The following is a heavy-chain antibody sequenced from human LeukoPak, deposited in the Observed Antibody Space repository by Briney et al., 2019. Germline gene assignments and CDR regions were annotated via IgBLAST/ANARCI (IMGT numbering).Heavy chain of an antibody. J-gene: IGHJ5*02. CDR3: AREVRVSVTTYWFDP. CDR1: GGTFSSYA. Sequence: GASVKVSCKASGGTFSSYAISWVRQAPGQGLEWMGRIIPIFGTANYAQKFKGRVTITTDESTRTAYMELSSVRSEDTAVYYCAREVRVSVTTYWFDPWGQGTLVTVSS. V-gene: IGHV1-69*05. D-gene: IGHD4-11*01. CDR2: IIPIFGTA.